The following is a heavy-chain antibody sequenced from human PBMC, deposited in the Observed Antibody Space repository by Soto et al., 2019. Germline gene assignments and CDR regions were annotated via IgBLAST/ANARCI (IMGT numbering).Heavy chain of an antibody. J-gene: IGHJ4*02. CDR2: IWYDGSNE. D-gene: IGHD6-19*01. Sequence: QVQLVESGGGVVQPGRSLRLSCAASGFTFSGYGMHWVRQAPGKGLEWVAVIWYDGSNENYADTVKGRFTISRDNSKNHLYFQMNSLRDEDTAVYYCARRFSSGWYADYWGQGTLVTVSS. V-gene: IGHV3-33*01. CDR3: ARRFSSGWYADY. CDR1: GFTFSGYG.